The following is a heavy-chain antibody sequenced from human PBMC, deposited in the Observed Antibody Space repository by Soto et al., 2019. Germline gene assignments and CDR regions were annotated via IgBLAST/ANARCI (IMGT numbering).Heavy chain of an antibody. CDR3: ARGHSYSSSSRGYFDY. CDR2: INPSGGST. CDR1: GYIFTKYY. Sequence: ASVKVSCKASGYIFTKYYMHWVRQAPGQGLEWMGVINPSGGSTSYAQMLQGRVTVTRDTSTSTVYMELSSLTSEDTAVYCCARGHSYSSSSRGYFDYWGQGTLVTVSS. D-gene: IGHD6-6*01. V-gene: IGHV1-46*04. J-gene: IGHJ4*02.